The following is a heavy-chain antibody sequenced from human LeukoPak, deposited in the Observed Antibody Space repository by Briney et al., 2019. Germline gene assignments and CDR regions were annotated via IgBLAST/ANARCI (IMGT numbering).Heavy chain of an antibody. V-gene: IGHV5-51*01. CDR1: GYIFTNYW. Sequence: GESLKISCKGSGYIFTNYWIAWGRQMPGKGLECLGIIYPGDSDTRYSPSFQGQVTISADKSISTAYLQWSSLKASDTAMYYCARVMVRGVTPAFDIWGQGTMVTVSS. CDR3: ARVMVRGVTPAFDI. J-gene: IGHJ3*02. CDR2: IYPGDSDT. D-gene: IGHD3-10*01.